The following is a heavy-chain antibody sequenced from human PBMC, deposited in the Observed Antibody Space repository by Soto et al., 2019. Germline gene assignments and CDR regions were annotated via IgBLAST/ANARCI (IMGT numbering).Heavy chain of an antibody. CDR1: GGSISSYY. V-gene: IGHV4-59*08. J-gene: IGHJ5*02. CDR3: ARRNYYDGTTRWFDP. D-gene: IGHD3-22*01. Sequence: SETLSLTCTVSGGSISSYYWSWIRQPPGKGLEWIGYIYYSGSTNYNPSLKSRVTISVDTSKNQFSLKLSSVTAADTAVYYCARRNYYDGTTRWFDPWGQGTLVTVSS. CDR2: IYYSGST.